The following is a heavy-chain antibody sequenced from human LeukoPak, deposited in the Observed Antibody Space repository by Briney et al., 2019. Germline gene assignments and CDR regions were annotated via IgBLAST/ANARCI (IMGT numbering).Heavy chain of an antibody. V-gene: IGHV1-18*01. CDR1: GGTFSSYA. CDR2: ISAYNGNT. CDR3: ARPSLWFGELLPDY. D-gene: IGHD3-10*01. Sequence: ASVKVSCKASGGTFSSYAISWVRQAPGQGLEWMGWISAYNGNTNYAQKLQGRVTMTTDTSTSTAYMELRSLRSDDTAVYYCARPSLWFGELLPDYWGQGTLVTVSS. J-gene: IGHJ4*02.